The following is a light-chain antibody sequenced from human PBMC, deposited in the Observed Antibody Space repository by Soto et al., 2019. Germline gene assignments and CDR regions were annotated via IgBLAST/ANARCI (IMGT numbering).Light chain of an antibody. CDR2: VVS. Sequence: QSALTQPASVSGSPGQSIAISCTGTSSDVGGYNYVSWHQQHPGKAPKVLISVVSNRPSGVSNRFSGSKSGNTASLTISGLQAEDEADYYCSSYAGSNNLVFGGGTKLTVL. CDR3: SSYAGSNNLV. V-gene: IGLV2-14*01. J-gene: IGLJ2*01. CDR1: SSDVGGYNY.